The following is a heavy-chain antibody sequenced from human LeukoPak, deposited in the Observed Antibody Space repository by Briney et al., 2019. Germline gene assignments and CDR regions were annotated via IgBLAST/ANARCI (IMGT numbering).Heavy chain of an antibody. Sequence: KPSETLSLTCTVSGGSISRYYWSWIRQPAGKGLEWIGRIQTSGSTNYNPSLKSRIIMSVDTSKNQFSLKLTSVTAADTAVYYCAGDHQDYGANFALWYWGQGTLVIVSS. V-gene: IGHV4-4*07. CDR1: GGSISRYY. CDR3: AGDHQDYGANFALWY. D-gene: IGHD4/OR15-4a*01. CDR2: IQTSGST. J-gene: IGHJ4*02.